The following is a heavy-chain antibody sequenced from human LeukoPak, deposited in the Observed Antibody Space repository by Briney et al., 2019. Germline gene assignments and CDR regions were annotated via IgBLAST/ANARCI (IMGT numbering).Heavy chain of an antibody. V-gene: IGHV4-39*07. Sequence: PSETLSLTCTVSGGSISSSSYYWGWIRQPPGKGLEWIGSIYYSGSTYYNPSLKSRVTISVDTSKNQFSLKLSSVTAADTAVYYCARSGGTYYYYYMDVWGKGTTVTISS. J-gene: IGHJ6*03. CDR3: ARSGGTYYYYYMDV. CDR1: GGSISSSSYY. D-gene: IGHD2-15*01. CDR2: IYYSGST.